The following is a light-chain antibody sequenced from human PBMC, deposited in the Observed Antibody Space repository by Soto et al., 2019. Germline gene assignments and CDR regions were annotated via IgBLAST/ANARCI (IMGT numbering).Light chain of an antibody. V-gene: IGKV3-11*01. J-gene: IGKJ1*01. CDR1: ESVTNY. CDR3: QQRSDWPWT. CDR2: DVS. Sequence: EIVMTQSPATVPASPGERGTLSCRASESVTNYLAWYQQKPGQAPRLLVYDVSNRATGIPARFSGGGSGTDFTLTISNLEPEDFAVYYCQQRSDWPWTFGQGTKVDIK.